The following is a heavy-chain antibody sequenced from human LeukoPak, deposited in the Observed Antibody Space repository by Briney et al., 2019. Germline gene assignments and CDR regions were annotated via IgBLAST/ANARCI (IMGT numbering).Heavy chain of an antibody. CDR1: GGSISSYY. CDR3: ARLSGYCSGGSCSSYNWFDP. Sequence: SETLSLTCTVSGGSISSYYWTWIRQPPGKGLEWIRHIYHSGSTYYNPSLKSRVTISVDTSKNQFSLKLSSVTAADTAVYYCARLSGYCSGGSCSSYNWFDPWGQGTLVTVSS. D-gene: IGHD2-15*01. V-gene: IGHV4-59*01. J-gene: IGHJ5*02. CDR2: IYHSGST.